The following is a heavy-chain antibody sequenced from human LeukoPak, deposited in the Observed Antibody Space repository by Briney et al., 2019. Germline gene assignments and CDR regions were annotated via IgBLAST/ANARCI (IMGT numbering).Heavy chain of an antibody. CDR3: ARGPGAIDY. Sequence: PGRSLRLSCAASGFTFSSYAMHWVRQAPGKGLEWVAVISYDGSNKYYADSVKGRFTISRDNSKNTLYLQMNSLRAEDTAVYYCARGPGAIDYWGQGTLVTVSS. D-gene: IGHD1-26*01. J-gene: IGHJ4*02. CDR2: ISYDGSNK. V-gene: IGHV3-30-3*01. CDR1: GFTFSSYA.